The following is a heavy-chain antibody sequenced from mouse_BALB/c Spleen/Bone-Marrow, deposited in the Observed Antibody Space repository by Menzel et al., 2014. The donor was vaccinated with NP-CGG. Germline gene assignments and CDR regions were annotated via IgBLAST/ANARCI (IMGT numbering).Heavy chain of an antibody. D-gene: IGHD1-1*01. CDR1: GYSFTGYT. Sequence: VQLKESGPELVMPGASMKISCKASGYSFTGYTMNWVKRSHGKNLEWIGLINPNSGGTSYNQKFKGKATLNVDKSSSTAYMELLSLTSEDSAVYYCARTAYFYGRGYFDYWGQGTTLTVSS. CDR2: INPNSGGT. CDR3: ARTAYFYGRGYFDY. J-gene: IGHJ2*01. V-gene: IGHV1-18*01.